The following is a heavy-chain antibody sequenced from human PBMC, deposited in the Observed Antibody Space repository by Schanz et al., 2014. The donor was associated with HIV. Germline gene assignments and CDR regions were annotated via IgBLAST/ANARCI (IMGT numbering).Heavy chain of an antibody. D-gene: IGHD3-22*01. CDR2: INPKDGRA. J-gene: IGHJ5*02. V-gene: IGHV1-46*01. CDR1: GYTLSSYY. CDR3: ARQWFNWLDP. Sequence: QVQLVQSGAEVKKPGASVKLSCKASGYTLSSYYLQWVRQARGEGLEWVGVINPKDGRATYAQKFQGRVIMTRDMSSSTVYMELSSLRSEDTAVYFYARQWFNWLDPWGQGAQVIVSS.